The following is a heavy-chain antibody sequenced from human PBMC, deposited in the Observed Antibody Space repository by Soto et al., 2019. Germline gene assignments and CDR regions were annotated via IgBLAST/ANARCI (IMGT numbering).Heavy chain of an antibody. D-gene: IGHD5-18*01. Sequence: QVQLQESGPGLVKPSETLSLTCTVSGGSISSYYWSWIRQPPGKGLEWIGYIYNSGSTANNPSLKSRVTISVDTSKNQFSLKLSSVTAADTAVYYCARGYGSWFDYWGQGTLVTVSS. V-gene: IGHV4-59*08. CDR3: ARGYGSWFDY. CDR2: IYNSGST. CDR1: GGSISSYY. J-gene: IGHJ5*01.